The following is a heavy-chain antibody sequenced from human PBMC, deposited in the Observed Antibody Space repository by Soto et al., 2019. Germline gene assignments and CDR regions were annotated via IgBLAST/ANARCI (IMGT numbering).Heavy chain of an antibody. D-gene: IGHD2-21*02. V-gene: IGHV1-8*01. CDR2: MNPNSGNT. CDR3: ARGLEGRPLLSEFNY. J-gene: IGHJ4*02. CDR1: GYTFTSYD. Sequence: ASVKVSCKAPGYTFTSYDINWVRQATGQGLEWMGWMNPNSGNTGYAQKFQGRVTMTRNTSISTAYMELSSLRSEDTAVYYCARGLEGRPLLSEFNYWGQGTLVTVSS.